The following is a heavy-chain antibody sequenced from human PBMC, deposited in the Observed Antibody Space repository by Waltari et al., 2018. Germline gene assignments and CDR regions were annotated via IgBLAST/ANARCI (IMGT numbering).Heavy chain of an antibody. V-gene: IGHV3-15*01. CDR1: GSSFTDAW. Sequence: EEQLVESGGGLVKPGGSLRLSCAASGSSFTDAWMSWVRQAPGKGLEWVARLKSRTAGGTIEYIESVKGRFTISRDDSKNTLYLQMNSLTTEDTAVYFCTTTRIWGQGTLVTVSS. CDR2: LKSRTAGGTI. J-gene: IGHJ1*01. CDR3: TTTRI.